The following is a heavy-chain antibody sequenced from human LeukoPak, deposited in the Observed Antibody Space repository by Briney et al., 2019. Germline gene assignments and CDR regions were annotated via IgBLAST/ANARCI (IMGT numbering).Heavy chain of an antibody. J-gene: IGHJ6*04. CDR1: GFTFSDYA. CDR3: AKVASWSGFPMDV. V-gene: IGHV3-23*01. D-gene: IGHD3-3*01. Sequence: GGSLRLSCAASGFTFSDYAMTWVRQAPGKGLEWVSAISGSGGNVYYADSVRGRLIISRDNSKDTLYLQVNSLRAEDTAVYYCAKVASWSGFPMDVWGKGTTVTVSS. CDR2: ISGSGGNV.